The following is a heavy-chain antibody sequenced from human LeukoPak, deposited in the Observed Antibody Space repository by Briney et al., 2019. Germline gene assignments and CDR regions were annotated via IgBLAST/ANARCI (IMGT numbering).Heavy chain of an antibody. CDR3: TREWGTAADY. CDR2: ISGSGGNT. V-gene: IGHV3-23*01. CDR1: GFTFSSYA. J-gene: IGHJ4*02. D-gene: IGHD6-13*01. Sequence: GGSLRLSCAASGFTFSSYAMSWVRQAPGKGLEWVSLISGSGGNTYYADSVKGRFTLSRDSSKNTLYLQMDSLRPEDTAVYYCTREWGTAADYWGQGTLVTVSS.